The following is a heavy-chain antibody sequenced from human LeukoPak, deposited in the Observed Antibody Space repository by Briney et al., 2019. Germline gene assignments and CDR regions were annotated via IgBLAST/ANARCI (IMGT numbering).Heavy chain of an antibody. CDR2: IKQDGSEK. CDR1: GFTFSSYW. J-gene: IGHJ6*03. Sequence: GGSLRLSCAASGFTFSSYWMTWVRQAPGKGLEWVANIKQDGSEKYYVDSVKGRFTISRDNAKNSLYLQMNSLRAEDTAVYYCARDPRGYCGGGSCYSSVYYYYYMDVWGKGTTVTVSS. D-gene: IGHD2-15*01. V-gene: IGHV3-7*01. CDR3: ARDPRGYCGGGSCYSSVYYYYYMDV.